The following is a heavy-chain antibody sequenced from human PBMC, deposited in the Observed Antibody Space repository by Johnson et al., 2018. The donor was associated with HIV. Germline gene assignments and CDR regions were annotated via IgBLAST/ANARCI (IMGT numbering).Heavy chain of an antibody. V-gene: IGHV3-66*01. Sequence: EVQLVESGGGLVQPGGSLRLSCAASGFTVSSNYISWVRQAPGQGLAWVSVIYSGGSTYYADSVKGRFTISRDNSKKTLYLQINSLRAEDTAMYYCAKDRGRPGTPAAFDIWGQGTMVIVSS. CDR3: AKDRGRPGTPAAFDI. CDR2: IYSGGST. CDR1: GFTVSSNY. J-gene: IGHJ3*02. D-gene: IGHD1-7*01.